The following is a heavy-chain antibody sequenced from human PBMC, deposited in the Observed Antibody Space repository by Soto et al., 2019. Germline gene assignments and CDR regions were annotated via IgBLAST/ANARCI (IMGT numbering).Heavy chain of an antibody. CDR3: ARGVYGSGNYYTGPSAFDI. D-gene: IGHD3-10*01. CDR1: GGTLSDHG. Sequence: QVQLEQSGAEGKKPGSSVKVSCKASGGTLSDHGVAWLRQAPGQGLEWMGGTIPVFNTAKYAQKFQGRVTVTADKFTNIVYTELSSLRSEDTALYFCARGVYGSGNYYTGPSAFDIWGQGTMVIVSS. J-gene: IGHJ3*02. V-gene: IGHV1-69*06. CDR2: TIPVFNTA.